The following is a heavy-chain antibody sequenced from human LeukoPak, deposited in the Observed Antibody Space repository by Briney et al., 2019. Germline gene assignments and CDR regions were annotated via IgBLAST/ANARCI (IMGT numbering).Heavy chain of an antibody. D-gene: IGHD3-10*01. V-gene: IGHV2-5*01. CDR2: ITWNDDK. J-gene: IGHJ5*02. CDR3: AHTSGILWFGGLRLNWFDP. CDR1: GFSLSTSGGG. Sequence: FGPTLGNPPQTLTLTRTLFGFSLSTSGGGLGWIRQPPGKALEWLALITWNDDKRYSTYLKSRLTITKDTSKNQVVLTITNMDPVDTATYYCAHTSGILWFGGLRLNWFDPWGQGTLVTVSS.